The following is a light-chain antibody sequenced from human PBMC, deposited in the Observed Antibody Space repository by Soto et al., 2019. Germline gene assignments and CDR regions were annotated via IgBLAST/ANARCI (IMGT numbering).Light chain of an antibody. CDR1: QTISTS. CDR3: QQYNGYSCT. J-gene: IGKJ2*02. V-gene: IGKV1-5*01. CDR2: HAS. Sequence: DIQMTQSPSTLSASVGDRVTITCRASQTISTSLAWYQQKPGKAPQLLIYHASSLESKVPSRFSGSGSGTEFTLSISSLQPDDFATYYCQQYNGYSCTFGQGTRLDIK.